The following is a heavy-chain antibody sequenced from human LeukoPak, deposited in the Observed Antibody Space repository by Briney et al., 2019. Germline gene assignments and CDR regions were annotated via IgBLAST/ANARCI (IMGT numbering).Heavy chain of an antibody. V-gene: IGHV5-51*01. J-gene: IGHJ4*02. Sequence: GESLKISCKGPGYSFTSYWIGWVRQMPGKGLEWMGIIYPGDSDTRYSPSFQGQVTISPDKSISTAYLQWSSLKASDTAMYYCARHRGGYLTNFDYWGQGTLVTVSS. CDR2: IYPGDSDT. D-gene: IGHD3-22*01. CDR1: GYSFTSYW. CDR3: ARHRGGYLTNFDY.